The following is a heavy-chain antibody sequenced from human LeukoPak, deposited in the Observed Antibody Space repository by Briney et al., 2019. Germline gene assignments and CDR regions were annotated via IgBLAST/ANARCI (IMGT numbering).Heavy chain of an antibody. CDR3: AKSDMVRGVIITGTSDY. CDR2: ISGSGGST. Sequence: GGSLRLSCAASGFTFSSYAMSWVRQAPGKGLEWVSAISGSGGSTYYADSVKGRFTISRDNSKNTLYLQMNSLRAEDTAVYYCAKSDMVRGVIITGTSDYWGQGTLVTVSS. J-gene: IGHJ4*02. CDR1: GFTFSSYA. V-gene: IGHV3-23*01. D-gene: IGHD3-10*01.